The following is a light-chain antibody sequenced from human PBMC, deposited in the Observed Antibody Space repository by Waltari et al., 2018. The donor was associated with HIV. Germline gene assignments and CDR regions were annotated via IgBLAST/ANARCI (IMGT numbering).Light chain of an antibody. Sequence: QSVLTPPPSASGTPGQRVTISCSGTSSNIGSRPVTWYQQLAGSAPTLLIYRSDLRPSGVPDRFSGSKSATSASLAISGLQSEDEATYYCASWDDSLNGVIFGGGTELTVL. CDR2: RSD. CDR1: SSNIGSRP. CDR3: ASWDDSLNGVI. V-gene: IGLV1-44*01. J-gene: IGLJ2*01.